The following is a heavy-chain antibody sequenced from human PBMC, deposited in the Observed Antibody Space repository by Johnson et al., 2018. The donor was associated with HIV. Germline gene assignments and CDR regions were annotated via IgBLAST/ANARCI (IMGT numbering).Heavy chain of an antibody. Sequence: VQLVESGGGLVQPGGSLRLSCAASGSTFSNSWMLWVRQAPGKGPVWVSVTHDTGNIINYADSVKGRFTITRDNAKNTLYLHMNSLRAEDTAVYYCAREVDGFDIWGQGTMVTVSS. CDR2: THDTGNII. J-gene: IGHJ3*02. CDR3: AREVDGFDI. CDR1: GSTFSNSW. V-gene: IGHV3-74*01.